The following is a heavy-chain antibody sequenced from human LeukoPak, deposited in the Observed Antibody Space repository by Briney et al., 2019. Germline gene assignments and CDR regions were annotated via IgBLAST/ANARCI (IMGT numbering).Heavy chain of an antibody. Sequence: PGGSLRLSCAASGFTFSSYGMHWVRQAPGKGLEWVAVISYDGSNKYYADSVKGRFTISRDNAKNSLYLQMNSLRAEDTAVYYCARDLRRYSGSPAGGYWGQGTLVTVSS. CDR2: ISYDGSNK. CDR1: GFTFSSYG. V-gene: IGHV3-30*03. J-gene: IGHJ4*02. D-gene: IGHD1-26*01. CDR3: ARDLRRYSGSPAGGY.